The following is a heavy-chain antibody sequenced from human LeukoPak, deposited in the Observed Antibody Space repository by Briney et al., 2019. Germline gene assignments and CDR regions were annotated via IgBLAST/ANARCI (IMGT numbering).Heavy chain of an antibody. V-gene: IGHV4-30-4*01. D-gene: IGHD1-14*01. CDR1: GGSISSGDYY. J-gene: IGHJ5*02. Sequence: SETLSLTCTVSGGSISSGDYYWSWIRQPPGKGLEWIGYIYYSGSTYYNPSLKSRVTISVDTSKNQFSLKLSSVTAADTAVYYCARGGLTPGWFDPWGQGTLVTVSS. CDR2: IYYSGST. CDR3: ARGGLTPGWFDP.